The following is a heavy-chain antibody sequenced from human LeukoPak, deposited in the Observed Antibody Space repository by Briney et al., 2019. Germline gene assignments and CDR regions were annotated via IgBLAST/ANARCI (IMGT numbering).Heavy chain of an antibody. CDR2: INPNSGDI. CDR3: AASWDLFGS. CDR1: GYTFTDYY. D-gene: IGHD2-2*01. Sequence: GASVKVSCKTSGYTFTDYYIHWVRQAPGQGLEWMGWINPNSGDINYARSFHGRVTITRDTSITTAYLDLSSLQSDDTAVYYCAASWDLFGSWGLGTLVTVSS. V-gene: IGHV1-2*02. J-gene: IGHJ5*02.